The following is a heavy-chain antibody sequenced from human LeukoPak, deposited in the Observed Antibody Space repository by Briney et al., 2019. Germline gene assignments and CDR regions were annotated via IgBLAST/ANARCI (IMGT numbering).Heavy chain of an antibody. CDR1: GFTFSSYA. D-gene: IGHD2-2*01. CDR3: ARVAEDCSSTSCLNWFDP. Sequence: LRLSCAASGFTFSSYAMSWIRQHPGKGLEWIGYIYYSGSTYYNPSLKSRVTISVDTSKNQFSLKLSSVTAADTAVYYCARVAEDCSSTSCLNWFDPWGQGTLVTVSS. V-gene: IGHV4-31*02. J-gene: IGHJ5*02. CDR2: IYYSGST.